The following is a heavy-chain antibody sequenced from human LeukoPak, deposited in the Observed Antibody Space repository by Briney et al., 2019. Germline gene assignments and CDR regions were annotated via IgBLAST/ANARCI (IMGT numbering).Heavy chain of an antibody. Sequence: SETLSLTCAVYGGSFSGYYWSWIRQPPGKGLEWIGEINHSGSTNYNPSLKSRVTISVDKSKNQFSLKLSSVTAADTAVYYCASGTVTVKVDYWGQGTLVTVSS. J-gene: IGHJ4*02. V-gene: IGHV4-34*01. CDR2: INHSGST. D-gene: IGHD4-11*01. CDR1: GGSFSGYY. CDR3: ASGTVTVKVDY.